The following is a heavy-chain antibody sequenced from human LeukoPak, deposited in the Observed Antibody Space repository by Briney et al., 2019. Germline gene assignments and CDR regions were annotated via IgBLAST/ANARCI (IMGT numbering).Heavy chain of an antibody. CDR1: GFTVSDNY. V-gene: IGHV3-53*01. Sequence: PGGSLRLSCGASGFTVSDNYMSWVRQAPGKGLEWVSVMYSCGDTYYADSVKGRFTFSRDISKNTLYLQMNGLRPEDTAMYYCARDAPQVPAAGVLASWGQGTLVTVSS. J-gene: IGHJ5*02. D-gene: IGHD6-13*01. CDR3: ARDAPQVPAAGVLAS. CDR2: MYSCGDT.